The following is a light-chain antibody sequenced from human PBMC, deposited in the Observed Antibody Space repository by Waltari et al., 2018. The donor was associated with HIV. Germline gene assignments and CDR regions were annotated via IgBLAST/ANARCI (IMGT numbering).Light chain of an antibody. J-gene: IGKJ4*01. CDR2: DAA. Sequence: DIQMTQSPSSLSASVGERGTITCQASQDIRNYLNWYQQKLGKAPKLLIYDAANLETGVPSRFSGSGSGTDFTFTISSLQPEDIATYFCQQYDNLPLTFGGGTKVEIK. CDR3: QQYDNLPLT. CDR1: QDIRNY. V-gene: IGKV1-33*01.